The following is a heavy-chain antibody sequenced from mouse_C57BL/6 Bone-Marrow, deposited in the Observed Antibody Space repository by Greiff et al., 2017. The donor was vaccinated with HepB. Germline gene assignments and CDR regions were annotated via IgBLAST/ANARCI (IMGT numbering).Heavy chain of an antibody. CDR1: GFSLTSYG. J-gene: IGHJ4*01. CDR2: IWGVGST. D-gene: IGHD2-12*01. CDR3: ATHGGRRGENAMDY. V-gene: IGHV2-6*01. Sequence: VMLVESGPGLVAPSQSLSITCTVSGFSLTSYGVDWVRQSPGKGLEWLGVIWGVGSTNYNSALKSRLSISKDNSKSQVFLKMNSLQTDDTAMYYCATHGGRRGENAMDYWGQGTSVTVSS.